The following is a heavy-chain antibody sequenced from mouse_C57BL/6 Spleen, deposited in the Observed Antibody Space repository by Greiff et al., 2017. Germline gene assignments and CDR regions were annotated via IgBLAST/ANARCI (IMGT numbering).Heavy chain of an antibody. CDR2: IDPENGDT. V-gene: IGHV14-4*01. J-gene: IGHJ3*01. CDR1: GFNIKDDY. D-gene: IGHD1-1*01. Sequence: VQLQQSGAELVRPGASVRLSCTASGFNIKDDYMHWVKQRPEQGLEWIGWIDPENGDTEYASKFQGKATITADTSSNTAYLQLSSLTSEDTAVYYCTTDYYGSQFAYWGQGTLVTVSA. CDR3: TTDYYGSQFAY.